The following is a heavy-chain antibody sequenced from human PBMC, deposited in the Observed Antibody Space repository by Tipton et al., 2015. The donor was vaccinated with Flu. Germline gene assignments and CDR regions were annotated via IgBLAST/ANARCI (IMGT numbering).Heavy chain of an antibody. CDR2: INHSGST. V-gene: IGHV4-34*01. D-gene: IGHD4-23*01. CDR3: ARRRGFTVVRAGYFDY. J-gene: IGHJ4*02. Sequence: TLSLTCAVYGGSFSGYYWSWIRQPPGKGLEWIGEINHSGSTNYNPSLKSRVTISVDTSKNQFSLKLSSVTAADTAVYYCARRRGFTVVRAGYFDYWGQGTLVTVSS. CDR1: GGSFSGYY.